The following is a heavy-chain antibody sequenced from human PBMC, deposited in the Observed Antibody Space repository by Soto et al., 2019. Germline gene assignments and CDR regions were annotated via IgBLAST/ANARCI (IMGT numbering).Heavy chain of an antibody. CDR2: ISDYNGNT. J-gene: IGHJ6*02. CDR1: GYTFTSYG. D-gene: IGHD3-3*01. V-gene: IGHV1-18*01. Sequence: ASVNVSCKASGYTFTSYGISWVRQAPGQGLDWMGWISDYNGNTNYAQKLQGRVTMTTDTSTSTAYMELRSLRSDDTAVYYCARDRIYDFWSESYYYGMDVWGQGTTVTVSS. CDR3: ARDRIYDFWSESYYYGMDV.